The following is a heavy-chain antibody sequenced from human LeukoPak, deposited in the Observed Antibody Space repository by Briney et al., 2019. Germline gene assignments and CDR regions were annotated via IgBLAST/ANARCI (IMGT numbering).Heavy chain of an antibody. Sequence: GGSLRLSCAASGFTFSSYWMHWVRQAPGKGLVWVSRINSDGSSTSYADSVKGRFTISRDNAKNTLYLQMNSLRAEDTAVYYCERVHPPNPYYDFWGGLPPQADWGQGTLVTVSS. V-gene: IGHV3-74*01. CDR1: GFTFSSYW. J-gene: IGHJ4*02. CDR2: INSDGSST. CDR3: ERVHPPNPYYDFWGGLPPQAD. D-gene: IGHD3-3*01.